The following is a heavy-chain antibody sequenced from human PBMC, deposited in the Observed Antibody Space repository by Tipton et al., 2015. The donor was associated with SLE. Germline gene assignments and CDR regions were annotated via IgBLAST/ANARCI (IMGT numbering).Heavy chain of an antibody. CDR1: VYSISSSHW. Sequence: TLSLTCNVSVYSISSSHWWGWIRQPPGKGLEWIGHIYYGGTIYYNPSLKSRVTISVDTSKNQFSLKLRSVTAADTAVYYCAREYSGYDYRTFDHWGQGTLVTVSS. J-gene: IGHJ4*02. D-gene: IGHD5-12*01. V-gene: IGHV4-28*03. CDR2: IYYGGTI. CDR3: AREYSGYDYRTFDH.